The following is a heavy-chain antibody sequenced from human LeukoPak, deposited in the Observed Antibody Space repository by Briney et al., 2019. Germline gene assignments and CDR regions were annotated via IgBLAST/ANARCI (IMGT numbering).Heavy chain of an antibody. CDR1: GGSFGGYY. Sequence: ASETLSLTCAVYGGSFGGYYWSWIRQPPGKGLEWIGEINHSGSTNYNPSLKSRVTISVDTSKNQFSLKLSSVTAADTAVYYCARPLRYFDWLPAAFDIWGQGTMVTVSS. CDR2: INHSGST. V-gene: IGHV4-34*01. CDR3: ARPLRYFDWLPAAFDI. J-gene: IGHJ3*02. D-gene: IGHD3-9*01.